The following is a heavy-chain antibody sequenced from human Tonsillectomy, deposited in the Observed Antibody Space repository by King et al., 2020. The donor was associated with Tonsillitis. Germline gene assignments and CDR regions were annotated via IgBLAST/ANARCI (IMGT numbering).Heavy chain of an antibody. V-gene: IGHV1-24*01. CDR3: VTGRYFDWLAFGY. CDR2: FDPEDGET. J-gene: IGHJ4*02. D-gene: IGHD3-9*01. CDR1: GHNLNELS. Sequence: QLVQSGAEVKTPGASVRVSCKISGHNLNELSMHWVRQAPGKGLEWMGGFDPEDGETKYAQKFQGRVTMTEDASTDTAYMDLSSLRSDDTAVYYCVTGRYFDWLAFGYWGQGTLVTVSS.